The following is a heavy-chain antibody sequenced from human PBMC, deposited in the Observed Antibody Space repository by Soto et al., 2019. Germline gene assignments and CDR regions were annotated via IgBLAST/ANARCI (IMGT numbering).Heavy chain of an antibody. CDR2: INAGNGNT. J-gene: IGHJ5*02. CDR3: ARAPQAYCGGDCYSRFWFDP. V-gene: IGHV1-3*01. D-gene: IGHD2-21*02. CDR1: GYTFTSYA. Sequence: ASVKVSCKASGYTFTSYAMHWVRQAPGQRLEWMGWINAGNGNTKYSQKFQGRVTITRDTSASTAYMELSSLRSEDTAVYYCARAPQAYCGGDCYSRFWFDPWGQGTLVTVS.